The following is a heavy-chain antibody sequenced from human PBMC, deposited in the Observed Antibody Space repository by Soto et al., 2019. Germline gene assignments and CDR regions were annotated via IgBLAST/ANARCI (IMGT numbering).Heavy chain of an antibody. Sequence: PGGSLRLSCAASGFTFSSYGMHWVRQAPGKGLEWVAVISYDGSNKYYADSVKGRFTISRDSSKNTLYLQMNSLRAEDTAVYYCAKGRGDYYYYYGTDVWGQGTTVTVSS. CDR3: AKGRGDYYYYYGTDV. CDR1: GFTFSSYG. CDR2: ISYDGSNK. J-gene: IGHJ6*02. V-gene: IGHV3-30*18. D-gene: IGHD2-21*02.